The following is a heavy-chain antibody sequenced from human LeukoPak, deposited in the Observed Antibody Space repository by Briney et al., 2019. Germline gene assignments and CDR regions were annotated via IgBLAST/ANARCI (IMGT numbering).Heavy chain of an antibody. CDR1: GGTFSSYA. V-gene: IGHV1-69*05. D-gene: IGHD4-23*01. CDR2: SIPIFGTA. Sequence: ASVKVSCKASGGTFSSYAISWVRQAPGQGLEWMGGSIPIFGTANYAQKFQGRVTITTDESTSTAYMELSSLRSEDTAVYYCARALYGGNSEYYYYYYMDVWGKGTTVTVSS. CDR3: ARALYGGNSEYYYYYYMDV. J-gene: IGHJ6*03.